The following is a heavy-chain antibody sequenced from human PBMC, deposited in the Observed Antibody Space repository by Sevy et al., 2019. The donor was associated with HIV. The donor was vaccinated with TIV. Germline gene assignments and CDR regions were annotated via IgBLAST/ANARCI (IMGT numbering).Heavy chain of an antibody. CDR1: GFTVSSNY. D-gene: IGHD6-19*01. CDR2: IYSGGST. J-gene: IGHJ5*02. V-gene: IGHV3-53*01. CDR3: ARYSSGWKSWFDP. Sequence: GGSLRLSCAASGFTVSSNYMSWVRQAPGKGLEWVSVIYSGGSTYYADSVKGRFTISIDNSKNTLYLQMNSLRAEDTAVYYCARYSSGWKSWFDPWGQGTLVTVSS.